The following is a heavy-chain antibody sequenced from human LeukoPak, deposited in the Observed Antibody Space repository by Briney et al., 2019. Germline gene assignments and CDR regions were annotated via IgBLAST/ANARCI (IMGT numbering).Heavy chain of an antibody. Sequence: SETLSLTCTVSGGSISSYYWSWIRQPPGKGLVWIGYIYYSGSTNYNPSLKSRVTISVDTSKNQFSLKLSSVTAADTAVYYCARADGYYYGMDVWGQGTTVTVSS. CDR3: ARADGYYYGMDV. CDR2: IYYSGST. D-gene: IGHD5-24*01. CDR1: GGSISSYY. J-gene: IGHJ6*02. V-gene: IGHV4-59*01.